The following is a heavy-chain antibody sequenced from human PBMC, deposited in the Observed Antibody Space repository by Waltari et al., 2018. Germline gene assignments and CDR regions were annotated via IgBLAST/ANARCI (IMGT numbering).Heavy chain of an antibody. Sequence: QVQLQESGPGLVKPSQTLSLTCTVSGGSISSGSYYWSWIRQPAGKGLEWIGYIYTSGSTTYNPSLKSRVTISVDTSKNQFSLKLSSVAAADTAVYYCARAGGYCSGGSCYSTWGMDVWGQGTTVTVSS. V-gene: IGHV4-61*09. J-gene: IGHJ6*02. CDR2: IYTSGST. CDR1: GGSISSGSYY. D-gene: IGHD2-15*01. CDR3: ARAGGYCSGGSCYSTWGMDV.